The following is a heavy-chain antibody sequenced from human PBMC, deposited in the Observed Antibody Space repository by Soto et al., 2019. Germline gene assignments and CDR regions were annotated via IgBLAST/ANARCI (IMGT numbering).Heavy chain of an antibody. J-gene: IGHJ6*03. CDR2: IYYSGST. V-gene: IGHV4-59*01. D-gene: IGHD5-18*01. CDR3: ARYSYGPRNYYYYYMDV. Sequence: PSETLSLTCTVSGGSISSYYWSWIRQPPGKGLEWIGYIYYSGSTNYNPSLKSRVTISVDTSKNQFSLKLSSVTAADTAVYYCARYSYGPRNYYYYYMDVWGKGTTVTV. CDR1: GGSISSYY.